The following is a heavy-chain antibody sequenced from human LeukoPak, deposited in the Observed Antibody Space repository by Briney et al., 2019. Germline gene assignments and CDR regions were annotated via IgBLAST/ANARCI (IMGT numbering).Heavy chain of an antibody. V-gene: IGHV4-30-2*03. CDR3: ARLRPCSSTSCYTFDY. CDR2: IYHSGST. Sequence: SETLSLTCTVSGGSISSGGYYWSWIRQPPGKGLEWIGYIYHSGSTYYNPSLKSRVTISVDTSKNQFSLKLSSVTAADTAVYYCARLRPCSSTSCYTFDYWGQGTLVTVSS. J-gene: IGHJ4*02. CDR1: GGSISSGGYY. D-gene: IGHD2-2*02.